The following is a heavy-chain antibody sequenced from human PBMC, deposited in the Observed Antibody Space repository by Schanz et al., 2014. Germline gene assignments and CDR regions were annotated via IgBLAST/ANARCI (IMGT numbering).Heavy chain of an antibody. V-gene: IGHV4-34*01. CDR3: ATWSGTRRFHN. J-gene: IGHJ4*02. D-gene: IGHD1-7*01. CDR1: GGSFSGYW. CDR2: VNHGGYT. Sequence: QVQLQPWGAGLLKPSETLSLTCAFSGGSFSGYWWTWVRQSPGKGLEWIGEVNHGGYTNYNPSLKSRVTVSVDMSKKHFSLRRSSLTAADTAAYYCATWSGTRRFHNWGQGTLVTVSS.